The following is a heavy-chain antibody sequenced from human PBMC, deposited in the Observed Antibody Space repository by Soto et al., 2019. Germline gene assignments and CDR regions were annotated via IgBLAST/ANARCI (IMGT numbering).Heavy chain of an antibody. CDR2: IWYDGSNK. D-gene: IGHD6-19*01. CDR3: AREISDGIAVAPMDV. J-gene: IGHJ6*02. CDR1: GFTFSSYC. Sequence: LRLSCAASGFTFSSYCMHWVRQAPGKGLEWVAVIWYDGSNKYYADSVKGRFTISRDNSKNTLYLQMNSLRAEDTAVYYCAREISDGIAVAPMDVWGQGTTVTVSS. V-gene: IGHV3-33*01.